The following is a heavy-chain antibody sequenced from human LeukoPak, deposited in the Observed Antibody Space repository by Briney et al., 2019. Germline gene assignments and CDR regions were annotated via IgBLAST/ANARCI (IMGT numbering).Heavy chain of an antibody. V-gene: IGHV3-30*02. D-gene: IGHD6-13*01. CDR1: GFTFTTHG. CDR2: IRYDGKNY. CDR3: AAAGSSSWNGYADY. J-gene: IGHJ4*02. Sequence: GGSLRLSCAASGFTFTTHGLHWVRQAPGKGLEWVALIRYDGKNYYYADSVRGRFTISRDNSKNTVDLQMNSLRPEDTAVYYCAAAGSSSWNGYADYWGQGTLVTVSS.